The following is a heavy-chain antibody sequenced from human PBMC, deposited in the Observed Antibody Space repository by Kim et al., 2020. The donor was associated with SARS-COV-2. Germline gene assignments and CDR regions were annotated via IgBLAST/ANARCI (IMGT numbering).Heavy chain of an antibody. Sequence: ASVKVSCKASGYTFTSYAMHWVRQAPGQRLEWMGWINAGNGNTKYSQKFQGRVTITRDTSASTAYMELSSLRSEDTAVYYCARASAGSGYALRHDYWGQGTLVTVSS. V-gene: IGHV1-3*01. D-gene: IGHD5-12*01. CDR2: INAGNGNT. CDR1: GYTFTSYA. CDR3: ARASAGSGYALRHDY. J-gene: IGHJ4*02.